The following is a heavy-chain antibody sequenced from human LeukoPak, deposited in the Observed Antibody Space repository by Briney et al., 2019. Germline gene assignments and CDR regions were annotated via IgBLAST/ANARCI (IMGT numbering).Heavy chain of an antibody. CDR3: AREDVVLVDAVRYYYYGMDV. Sequence: PAASVKVSCKASGYNFISYYMHWVRQAPGQGLEWMGIINPSGGGTSYAQKFQDRVTMTRDTSTSTVYMELSSLKSEDTAVYYCAREDVVLVDAVRYYYYGMDVWGQGTTVTVSS. D-gene: IGHD2-8*01. CDR1: GYNFISYY. V-gene: IGHV1-46*01. CDR2: INPSGGGT. J-gene: IGHJ6*02.